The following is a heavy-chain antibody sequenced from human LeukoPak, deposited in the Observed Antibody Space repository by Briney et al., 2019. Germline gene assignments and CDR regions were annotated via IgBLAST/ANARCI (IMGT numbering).Heavy chain of an antibody. CDR2: ISWNSGSI. V-gene: IGHV3-9*01. Sequence: GGSLRLSCAASGFTFDDYGTHWVRQAPGKGLEWVSGISWNSGSIGYADSVKGRFTISRDNSKNTLYLQMASLRGEDTAVYYCARAPREGFSGSYHDYWGQGTLVTVSS. CDR3: ARAPREGFSGSYHDY. CDR1: GFTFDDYG. J-gene: IGHJ4*02. D-gene: IGHD1-26*01.